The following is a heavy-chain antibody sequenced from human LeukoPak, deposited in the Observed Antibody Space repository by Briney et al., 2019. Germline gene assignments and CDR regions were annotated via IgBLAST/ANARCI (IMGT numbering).Heavy chain of an antibody. CDR2: IYSGGST. V-gene: IGHV3-53*01. CDR3: ARDGRFSRGSSNLFDP. D-gene: IGHD6-19*01. J-gene: IGHJ5*02. CDR1: GFTVSSNY. Sequence: GGSLRLACAVSGFTVSSNYMSWVSPVAGEVLEWDSVIYSGGSTYYADSVKGRFTFSRDNSKITMYHKMNSLRGDDTAVEYCARDGRFSRGSSNLFDPWGQGTLVTVS.